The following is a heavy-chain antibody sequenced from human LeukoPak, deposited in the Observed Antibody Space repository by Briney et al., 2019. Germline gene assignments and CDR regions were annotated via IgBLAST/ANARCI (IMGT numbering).Heavy chain of an antibody. D-gene: IGHD6-13*01. J-gene: IGHJ1*01. CDR1: GGSISSGDYY. CDR3: AREYVPSAAGTPTVGDPYFQH. CDR2: IYYSGST. V-gene: IGHV4-30-4*01. Sequence: KTSETLSLTCTVSGGSISSGDYYWSWIRQPPGKGLEWIGYIYYSGSTYYNPSLKSRVTISVDKSKNQFSLKLSSVTAADTAVYYCAREYVPSAAGTPTVGDPYFQHWGQGTLVTVSS.